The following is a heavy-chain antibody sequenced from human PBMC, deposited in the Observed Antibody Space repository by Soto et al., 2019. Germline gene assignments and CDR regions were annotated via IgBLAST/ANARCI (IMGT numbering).Heavy chain of an antibody. CDR2: ISSSSSYI. V-gene: IGHV3-21*01. Sequence: GGSLRLSCAASGFTFSSYSMNWVRQAPGKGLEWVSSISSSSSYIYYADSVKGRFTISRDNAKNSLYLQMNSLRAEDTAVYYCAREGDQIFGVVEGAAFDIWGQGTMVTVSS. J-gene: IGHJ3*02. CDR3: AREGDQIFGVVEGAAFDI. D-gene: IGHD3-3*01. CDR1: GFTFSSYS.